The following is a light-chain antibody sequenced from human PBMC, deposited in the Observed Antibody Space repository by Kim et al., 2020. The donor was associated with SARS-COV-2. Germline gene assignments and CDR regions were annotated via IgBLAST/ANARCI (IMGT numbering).Light chain of an antibody. Sequence: AFVEDRVTITCRTSQVINNYLACFQQKPRKAPKSLIYTTFSLQSGVPSKFSGNTSGTDFTLTISSLQPEDSATYFCQQYNSYPITFGQGTQLEIK. CDR3: QQYNSYPIT. V-gene: IGKV1-16*02. CDR1: QVINNY. J-gene: IGKJ5*01. CDR2: TTF.